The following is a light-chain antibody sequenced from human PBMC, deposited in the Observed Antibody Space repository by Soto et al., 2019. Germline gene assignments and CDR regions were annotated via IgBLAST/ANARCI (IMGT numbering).Light chain of an antibody. V-gene: IGKV1D-12*01. Sequence: IQVTHSPWSVSGVFVEGVAITSLASQDISGWLAWYQQKPGKSPKLLIYAASSLESGVPARFMGRGSGTDFTLAIRSLQPEDLATYYCQQPISFPHVFGSGTRLEIK. CDR3: QQPISFPHV. CDR1: QDISGW. J-gene: IGKJ5*01. CDR2: AAS.